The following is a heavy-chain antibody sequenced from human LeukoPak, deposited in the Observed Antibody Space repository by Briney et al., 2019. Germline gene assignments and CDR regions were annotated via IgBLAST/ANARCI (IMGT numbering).Heavy chain of an antibody. CDR1: GGTFSSYA. CDR2: ISPIFGTA. Sequence: SVMVSCKASGGTFSSYAISWVRQAPGQGLEWMGGISPIFGTANYAQKFQGRVTVTADESTSTAYMELSSLRSEDTAVYYCARSVYSSSYDIWGQGTMVTVSS. CDR3: ARSVYSSSYDI. J-gene: IGHJ3*02. V-gene: IGHV1-69*13. D-gene: IGHD6-13*01.